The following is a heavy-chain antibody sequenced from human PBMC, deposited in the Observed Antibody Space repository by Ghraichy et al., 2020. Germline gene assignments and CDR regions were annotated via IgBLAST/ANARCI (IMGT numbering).Heavy chain of an antibody. CDR2: INAGNGNT. Sequence: ASVKVSCKASGYTFTSYAMHWVRQAPGQRLEWMGWINAGNGNTKYSQKFQGRVTITRDTSASTAYMELSSLRSEDTAVYYCAREGNGDYVYDYWGQGTLVTVSS. CDR1: GYTFTSYA. V-gene: IGHV1-3*01. D-gene: IGHD4-17*01. CDR3: AREGNGDYVYDY. J-gene: IGHJ4*02.